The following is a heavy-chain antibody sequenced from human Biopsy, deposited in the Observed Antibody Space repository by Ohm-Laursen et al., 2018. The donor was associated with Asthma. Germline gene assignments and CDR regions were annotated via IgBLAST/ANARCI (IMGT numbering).Heavy chain of an antibody. CDR3: ARGDTGGWSQYYFDY. CDR1: GFTVSRDH. CDR2: IYSGGTS. V-gene: IGHV3-53*01. J-gene: IGHJ4*02. D-gene: IGHD2-8*02. Sequence: GSLRLSCTASGFTVSRDHMFWVRQAPGKGLEWVSAIYSGGTSHTADSVRGRFTISRDYSKNTLYLQMHSLRAEDTAVYYCARGDTGGWSQYYFDYWGQGTLVTVSS.